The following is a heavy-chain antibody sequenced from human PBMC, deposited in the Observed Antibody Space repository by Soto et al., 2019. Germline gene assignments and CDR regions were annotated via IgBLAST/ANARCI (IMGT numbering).Heavy chain of an antibody. CDR1: GYTFTNYG. CDR2: ISAYNGNT. Sequence: ASVKVSCKASGYTFTNYGISWVRQAPGQGLEWMGWISAYNGNTNYAQKFQGRVTMTRDTSINTAYMELSRLTSVDTAVYYCAGPSTAWYWFDPWGQGTLVTVSS. CDR3: AGPSTAWYWFDP. V-gene: IGHV1-18*01. D-gene: IGHD2-2*01. J-gene: IGHJ5*02.